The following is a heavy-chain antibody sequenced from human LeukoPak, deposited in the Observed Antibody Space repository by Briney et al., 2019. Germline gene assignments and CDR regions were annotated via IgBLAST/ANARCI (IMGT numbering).Heavy chain of an antibody. V-gene: IGHV3-23*01. Sequence: GGSLRLSCATSGFTFSSATMMWVRQAPGKGLKFVSGVGPSGGTGTYADSVKGRFTISRDNSKNTLYLQMNSLRVEDTAVYYCANDPNWDWGSWGQGTLVTVSS. CDR1: GFTFSSAT. CDR2: VGPSGGTG. CDR3: ANDPNWDWGS. J-gene: IGHJ4*02. D-gene: IGHD7-27*01.